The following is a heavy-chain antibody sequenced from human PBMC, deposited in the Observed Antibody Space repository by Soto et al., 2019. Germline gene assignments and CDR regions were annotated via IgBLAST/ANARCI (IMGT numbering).Heavy chain of an antibody. V-gene: IGHV3-43*01. CDR3: AKDLNTGRSEGMDF. D-gene: IGHD2-2*02. CDR1: GFTFDDFT. CDR2: ISWDSRRT. Sequence: EVQLVESGGAVVQPGGSLRLSCAASGFTFDDFTLHWVSQSPGKGLEWVSLISWDSRRTYYADSVEGRFTISRDNTKNSLYLQMNSLRTEDTAFYYCAKDLNTGRSEGMDFWGQGTTVTVSS. J-gene: IGHJ6*02.